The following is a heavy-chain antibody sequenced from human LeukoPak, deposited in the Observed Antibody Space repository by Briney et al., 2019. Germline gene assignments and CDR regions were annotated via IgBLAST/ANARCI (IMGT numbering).Heavy chain of an antibody. CDR2: IYSGGST. Sequence: GGSLRLSCAASGFTVSSNYMSWVRQAPGKGLEWVSVIYSGGSTYYADSVKGRFTISRDNSKNTLYLQMNSLRAEDTAVYYCARESMVRGVIIIGPEYGMDVWGQGTTVTVSS. CDR3: ARESMVRGVIIIGPEYGMDV. D-gene: IGHD3-10*01. J-gene: IGHJ6*02. V-gene: IGHV3-66*01. CDR1: GFTVSSNY.